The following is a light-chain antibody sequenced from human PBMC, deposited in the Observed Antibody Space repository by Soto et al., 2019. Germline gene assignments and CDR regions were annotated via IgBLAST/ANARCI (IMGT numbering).Light chain of an antibody. CDR3: QQLNSYPPYT. V-gene: IGKV1-9*01. CDR2: AAS. CDR1: QGISSY. Sequence: DIQLTQSPSFLSASVRDRVTITCRASQGISSYLAWYQQKPGKAPKLLIYAASTLQSGVPSRFSGSGSGTEFTLTISSLQPEDFATYYCQQLNSYPPYTFGQVTKLEIK. J-gene: IGKJ2*01.